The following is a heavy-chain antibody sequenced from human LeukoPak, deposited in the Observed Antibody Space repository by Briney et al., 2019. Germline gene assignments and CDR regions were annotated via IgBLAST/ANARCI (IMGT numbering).Heavy chain of an antibody. D-gene: IGHD3-22*01. CDR3: ARGTSSGHYDSSGYYPY. J-gene: IGHJ4*02. CDR1: GFTFSSYG. V-gene: IGHV3-30*03. CDR2: LSYDGGYK. Sequence: GGSLRLSCTASGFTFSSYGMHWVRQAPGKGLEWVAALSYDGGYKYYADSVKGRFTISRDNSKNTLDLQMNSLTAEDTAVHYCARGTSSGHYDSSGYYPYWGQGTLVTVPS.